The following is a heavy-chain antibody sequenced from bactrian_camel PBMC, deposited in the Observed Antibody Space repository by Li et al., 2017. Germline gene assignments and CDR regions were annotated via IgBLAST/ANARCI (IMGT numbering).Heavy chain of an antibody. J-gene: IGHJ4*01. D-gene: IGHD3*01. Sequence: HVQLVESGGGSVEAGGSLKLSCEASGYIFSGCGVAWYRQAPGKEREAVAQIQDDGMKHYGGTAKGRFIISQDNAKPIWYLQMSDLNPDDSAEYYCAADLLDLYCAKDEFEYRGPGTQVTVS. V-gene: IGHV3S53*01. CDR2: IQDDGMK. CDR1: GYIFSGCG. CDR3: AADLLDLYCAKDEFEY.